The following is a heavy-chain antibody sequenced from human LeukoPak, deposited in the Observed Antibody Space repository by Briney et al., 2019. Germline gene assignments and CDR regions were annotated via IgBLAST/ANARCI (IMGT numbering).Heavy chain of an antibody. CDR2: ISYDGSNK. CDR1: GFTFSSYG. J-gene: IGHJ4*02. CDR3: ARDDYYDSSGSITCYFDY. Sequence: GGSLRLSCAASGFTFSSYGMHWVRQAPGKGLEWVAVISYDGSNKYYADSVKGRFTISRDNSKNTLYLQMNSLRAEDTAVYYCARDDYYDSSGSITCYFDYWGQGTLVTVSS. V-gene: IGHV3-30*03. D-gene: IGHD3-22*01.